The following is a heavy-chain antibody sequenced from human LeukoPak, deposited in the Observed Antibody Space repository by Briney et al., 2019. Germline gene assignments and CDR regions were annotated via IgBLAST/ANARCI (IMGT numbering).Heavy chain of an antibody. D-gene: IGHD2-21*01. CDR2: TRNKADSYST. CDR1: GFTFSDHD. CDR3: AREGGETYFDY. Sequence: GGSLRLSCAASGFTFSDHDMDWVRQAPGKGLEWAAHTRNKADSYSTKYAASVKGRFTISRDDSKNSLYLQMNSLEIEDTAIYYCAREGGETYFDYWGQGTLVTVSS. J-gene: IGHJ4*02. V-gene: IGHV3-72*01.